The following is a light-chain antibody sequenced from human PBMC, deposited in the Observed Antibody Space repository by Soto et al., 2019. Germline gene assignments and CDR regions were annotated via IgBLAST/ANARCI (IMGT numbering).Light chain of an antibody. V-gene: IGLV1-51*01. Sequence: QSALTQPASLSATPGEKVTISCSRRGSNIGRNYVSWYRQFPGTAPQLLIYDDNKRHSGVPDRLSGSRYGTSASLAIAGLQPGDEADYYCGTWDESLGAGVFGGGTKLTVL. CDR1: GSNIGRNY. CDR2: DDN. CDR3: GTWDESLGAGV. J-gene: IGLJ2*01.